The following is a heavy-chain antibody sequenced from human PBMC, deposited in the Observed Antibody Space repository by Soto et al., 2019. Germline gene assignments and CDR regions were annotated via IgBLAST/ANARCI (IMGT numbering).Heavy chain of an antibody. J-gene: IGHJ4*02. D-gene: IGHD6-19*01. Sequence: QVQLQESGPGLVKPSQTLSLTCTVSGDSISSGAYYWSWVRQLPGKVLEWIGYIHSSWSSYYTPSLKSRLTLSSGTSENKCSLNLNSVTAADKAGYDCASSRKGGWTCEHWGQGTLVTVYS. V-gene: IGHV4-31*03. CDR2: IHSSWSS. CDR1: GDSISSGAYY. CDR3: ASSRKGGWTCEH.